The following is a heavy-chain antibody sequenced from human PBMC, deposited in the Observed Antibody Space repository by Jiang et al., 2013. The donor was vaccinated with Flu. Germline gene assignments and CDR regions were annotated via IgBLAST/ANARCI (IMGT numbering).Heavy chain of an antibody. J-gene: IGHJ4*02. CDR1: GGTFSSYA. Sequence: QSGAEVKKPGASVKVSCKASGGTFSSYAISWVRQAPGQGLEWMGGIIPIFGTANYAQKFQGRVTITADESTSTAYMELSSLRSEDTAVYYCARPITMVRGVISGFDYWGQGTLVTVSS. V-gene: IGHV1-69*13. CDR2: IIPIFGTA. D-gene: IGHD3-10*01. CDR3: ARPITMVRGVISGFDY.